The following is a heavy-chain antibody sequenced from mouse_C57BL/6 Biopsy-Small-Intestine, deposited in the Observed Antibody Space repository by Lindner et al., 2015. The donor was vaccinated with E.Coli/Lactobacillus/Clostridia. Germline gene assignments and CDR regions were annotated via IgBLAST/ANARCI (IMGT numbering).Heavy chain of an antibody. V-gene: IGHV5-17*01. Sequence: VQLQESGGGLVKPGGSLKLSCAASGFTFSDYGMHWVRQAPEKGLEWVAYISSGSSTIYYADTVKGRFTISRDNAKNTLFLQMTSLRSEDTATYYCARQRPNAMDYWGQGTSVTVSS. CDR3: ARQRPNAMDY. CDR1: GFTFSDYG. CDR2: ISSGSSTI. J-gene: IGHJ4*01.